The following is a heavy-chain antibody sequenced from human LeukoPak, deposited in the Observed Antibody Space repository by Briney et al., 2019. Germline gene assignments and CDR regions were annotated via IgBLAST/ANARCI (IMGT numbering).Heavy chain of an antibody. V-gene: IGHV3-53*01. Sequence: GGSLRLSCAASGFTVSSNYMSWVRQAPGKGLEWVSVIYSGGSTYYADSVKGRFTISRDNSKNTLYLQMNSLRAEDTAVYYCARDSKAAAGTGFDYWGQGTPVTVSS. CDR2: IYSGGST. CDR3: ARDSKAAAGTGFDY. J-gene: IGHJ4*02. CDR1: GFTVSSNY. D-gene: IGHD6-13*01.